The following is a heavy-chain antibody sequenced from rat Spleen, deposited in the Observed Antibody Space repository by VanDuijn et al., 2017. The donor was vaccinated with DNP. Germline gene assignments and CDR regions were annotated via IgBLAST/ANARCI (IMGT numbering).Heavy chain of an antibody. V-gene: IGHV5-7*01. CDR3: ARPNYGGYEGWFAY. D-gene: IGHD1-11*01. CDR1: GFTFSDSY. Sequence: EVQLVESGGGLVQPGRSLKLSCAASGFTFSDSYMAWVRQAPKKGLEWVASISYDGGSPNYGDSVKGRFTISRDIAKSTLYLQMDSLKSEDTATYYCARPNYGGYEGWFAYWGQGTLVTVSS. J-gene: IGHJ3*01. CDR2: ISYDGGSP.